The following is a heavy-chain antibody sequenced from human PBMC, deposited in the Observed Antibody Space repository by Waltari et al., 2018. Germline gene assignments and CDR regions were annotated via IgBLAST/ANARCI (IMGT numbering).Heavy chain of an antibody. D-gene: IGHD5-12*01. Sequence: QVQLVQSGAEVKKPGASVKVSCKASGYTFTGYYMHWVRQAPGQGLEWMGRINPNSGGTNYAQKFQGRVTMTRDTSISTAYMELSRLRSDDTAVYYCARTPREYSGYDSHSYYGMDVWGQGTTVTVSS. V-gene: IGHV1-2*06. J-gene: IGHJ6*02. CDR3: ARTPREYSGYDSHSYYGMDV. CDR2: INPNSGGT. CDR1: GYTFTGYY.